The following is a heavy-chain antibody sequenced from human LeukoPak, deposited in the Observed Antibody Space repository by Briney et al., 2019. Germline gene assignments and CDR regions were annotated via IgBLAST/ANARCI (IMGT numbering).Heavy chain of an antibody. D-gene: IGHD5-24*01. J-gene: IGHJ5*02. CDR2: SSSSSLFI. Sequence: KPGGSLRLSCAASGFTFSSNRMNWVRQAPGKGPEWVSSSSSSSLFIYYADSVKGRFTSSRDNAKNSLYLQMNSLRPEDTAVYYCAKSLWDGYNYYDHWGQGTLVTVSS. V-gene: IGHV3-21*04. CDR3: AKSLWDGYNYYDH. CDR1: GFTFSSNR.